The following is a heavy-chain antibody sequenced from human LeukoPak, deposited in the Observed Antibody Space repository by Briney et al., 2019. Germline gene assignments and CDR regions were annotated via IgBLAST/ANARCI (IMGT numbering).Heavy chain of an antibody. CDR2: IYYSGST. CDR1: GGSISSSSYY. V-gene: IGHV4-39*02. Sequence: PSETLSLTCTVSGGSISSSSYYWGWIRQPPGKGLEWIGSIYYSGSTYYCPSLKSRVTISVDTSKNQFSLKLSSVTAADTAVYYCARDGFLEWLLFGDAFDIWGQGTMVTVSS. J-gene: IGHJ3*02. CDR3: ARDGFLEWLLFGDAFDI. D-gene: IGHD3-3*01.